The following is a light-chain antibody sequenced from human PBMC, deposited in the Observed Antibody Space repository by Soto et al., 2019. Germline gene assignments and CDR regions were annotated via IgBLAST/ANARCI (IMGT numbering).Light chain of an antibody. J-gene: IGLJ2*01. CDR1: SSNIGAGYD. Sequence: QSVLTQPPSVSGAPGQRVTISCTGRSSNIGAGYDVHWYQQLPGTAPKLLIYGNSNRPSGGPDRFSGSKSGTSASLAITGLQAEDEADYYCQSYDSSLSVVFGGGPKVTVL. CDR2: GNS. V-gene: IGLV1-40*01. CDR3: QSYDSSLSVV.